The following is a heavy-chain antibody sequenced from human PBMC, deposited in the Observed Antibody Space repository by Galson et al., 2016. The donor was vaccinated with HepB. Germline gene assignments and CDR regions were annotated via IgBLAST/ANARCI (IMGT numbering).Heavy chain of an antibody. V-gene: IGHV3-23*01. CDR1: GFTFSAYA. D-gene: IGHD3-10*01. Sequence: SLRLSCAASGFTFSAYAMTWVRQAPGKGLEWVSTISGSGGRTYHADSVKGRFTISRDNSKNTVYLQMNSLRAEDTAVYYCAKFASGTYYLDSFDYWGQGTLVTVSS. CDR3: AKFASGTYYLDSFDY. CDR2: ISGSGGRT. J-gene: IGHJ4*02.